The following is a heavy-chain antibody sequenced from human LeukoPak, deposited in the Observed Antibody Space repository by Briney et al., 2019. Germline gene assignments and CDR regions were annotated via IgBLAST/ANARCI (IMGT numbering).Heavy chain of an antibody. CDR3: ARDGLSGHYDD. CDR2: INPSGGST. V-gene: IGHV1-46*01. CDR1: GYTFTGYY. J-gene: IGHJ4*02. Sequence: ASVKVSCKASGYTFTGYYMHWVRQALGQGLEWMGIINPSGGSTSYAQKFQGRVTMTRDTSTSTVYMELSSLRSEDTAVYYCARDGLSGHYDDWGQGTPVTVSS. D-gene: IGHD3-3*01.